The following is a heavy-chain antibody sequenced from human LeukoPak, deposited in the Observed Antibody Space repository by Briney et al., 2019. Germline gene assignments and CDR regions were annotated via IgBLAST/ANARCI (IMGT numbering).Heavy chain of an antibody. Sequence: SQTLSLTCTVSGGSISSGSYYWSWIRQPAGKGLEWIGRIYTSGSTNYNPSLKSRVTISVDTSKNQFSLKLSSVTAADTAVYYCARDYYSKNYYYYYGMDVWGQGTTVTVSS. CDR2: IYTSGST. CDR1: GGSISSGSYY. CDR3: ARDYYSKNYYYYYGMDV. D-gene: IGHD4-11*01. V-gene: IGHV4-61*02. J-gene: IGHJ6*02.